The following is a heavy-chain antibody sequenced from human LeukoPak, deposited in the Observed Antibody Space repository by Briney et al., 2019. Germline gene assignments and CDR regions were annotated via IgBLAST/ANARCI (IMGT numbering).Heavy chain of an antibody. CDR3: ARTEFRYCSGGSCYRDYYFDY. D-gene: IGHD2-15*01. CDR1: GFSLSTSGMC. Sequence: ESGPALVKPTQTLTLTCTFSGFSLSTSGMCVSWIRQPPGKALEWLARIDWDDDKYYSTSLKTRLTISKDTSKNQVVLTMTNMGPVDTATYYCARTEFRYCSGGSCYRDYYFDYWGQGTLVTVSS. CDR2: IDWDDDK. V-gene: IGHV2-70*11. J-gene: IGHJ4*02.